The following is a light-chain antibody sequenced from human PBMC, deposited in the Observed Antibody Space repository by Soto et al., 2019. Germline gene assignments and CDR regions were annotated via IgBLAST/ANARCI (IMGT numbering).Light chain of an antibody. Sequence: EVLMTQSPATLSVFPGERVTLSWGASQSVSTSLAWYQQKRGQAPRLLIYSATTRASGIPARFSGSGSGTEFTLTITSLESEDFAVYYCQQYINGYTFGQGTKLEIK. CDR2: SAT. CDR3: QQYINGYT. V-gene: IGKV3-15*01. J-gene: IGKJ2*01. CDR1: QSVSTS.